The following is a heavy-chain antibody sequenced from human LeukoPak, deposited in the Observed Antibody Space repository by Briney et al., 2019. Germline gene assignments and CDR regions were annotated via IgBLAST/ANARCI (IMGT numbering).Heavy chain of an antibody. V-gene: IGHV4-59*12. Sequence: SETLSLTCTVSGGSISSYYWSWIRQPPGKGLEWIGYIYYSGSTNYDPSLKSRVTISVDTSKNQFSLKLSSVTAADTAVYYCARLDYYDSSGTNWYFDLWGRGTLVTVSS. CDR3: ARLDYYDSSGTNWYFDL. D-gene: IGHD3-22*01. CDR1: GGSISSYY. CDR2: IYYSGST. J-gene: IGHJ2*01.